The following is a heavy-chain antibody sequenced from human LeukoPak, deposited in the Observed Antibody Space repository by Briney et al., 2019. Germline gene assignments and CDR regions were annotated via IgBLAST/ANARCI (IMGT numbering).Heavy chain of an antibody. CDR3: AELGITMIGGV. Sequence: GGSLRLSCAASGFTFSSYSMNWVRQAPGKGLEWVSSISSSSSYIYYADSVKGRFTISRDNAKNSLYLQMNSLRAEDTAVYYCAELGITMIGGVWGKGPTVTISS. V-gene: IGHV3-21*01. CDR2: ISSSSSYI. CDR1: GFTFSSYS. J-gene: IGHJ6*04. D-gene: IGHD3-10*02.